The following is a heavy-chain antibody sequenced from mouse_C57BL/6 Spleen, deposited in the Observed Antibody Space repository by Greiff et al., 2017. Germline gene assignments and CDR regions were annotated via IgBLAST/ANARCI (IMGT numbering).Heavy chain of an antibody. D-gene: IGHD1-1*01. J-gene: IGHJ2*01. CDR2: IYPGDGDT. Sequence: VQLQQSGAELVKPGASVKISCKASGYAFSSYWMNWVKQRPGKGLEWIGQIYPGDGDTNYNGKFKGKATLTADKSSSTAYMQLSSLTSEDSAVYFCARTPHNYGSIYFDYGGQGTTLTVSS. CDR1: GYAFSSYW. V-gene: IGHV1-80*01. CDR3: ARTPHNYGSIYFDY.